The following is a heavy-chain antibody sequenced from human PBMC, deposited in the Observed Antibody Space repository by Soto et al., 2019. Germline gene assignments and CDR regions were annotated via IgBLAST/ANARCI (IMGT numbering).Heavy chain of an antibody. CDR1: GFTFSSYA. Sequence: GGSLRLSCAASGFTFSSYAMSWVRQAPGKGLEWVSAISGSGGSTYYADSVKGRFTISRDNSKHTLYLQMNSLRDEDTAVYYCANNDFWSGYSDYYGMDVWGQGTTVTVSS. V-gene: IGHV3-23*01. D-gene: IGHD3-3*01. J-gene: IGHJ6*02. CDR2: ISGSGGST. CDR3: ANNDFWSGYSDYYGMDV.